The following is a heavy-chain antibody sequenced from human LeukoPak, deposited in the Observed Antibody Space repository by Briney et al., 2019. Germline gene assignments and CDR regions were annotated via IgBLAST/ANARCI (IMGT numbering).Heavy chain of an antibody. CDR1: GYTFTSYD. V-gene: IGHV1-8*01. CDR3: ALIGDHAWFDP. J-gene: IGHJ5*02. CDR2: MNPNSGNT. D-gene: IGHD3-10*01. Sequence: ASVKVSCKASGYTFTSYDINWVRQATGQGLEWMGWMNPNSGNTGYAQKFQGRVTMTRDTSITTAYMELSTLRSDDTAVYYCALIGDHAWFDPWGQGTLVTVSS.